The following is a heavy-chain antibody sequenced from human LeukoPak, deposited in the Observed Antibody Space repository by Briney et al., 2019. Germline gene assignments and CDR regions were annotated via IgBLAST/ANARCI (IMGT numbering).Heavy chain of an antibody. CDR3: ARDRGVPAAINC. CDR2: INPNSGGT. D-gene: IGHD2-2*02. Sequence: ASVTVSCKASGYTFTGYYMHWVRQAPGQGLEWMGWINPNSGGTNYAQKFQGRVTMTTDTSTSTAYMELRRMRSDDTAVDDCARDRGVPAAINCWGQGTLVTVSS. CDR1: GYTFTGYY. V-gene: IGHV1-2*02. J-gene: IGHJ4*02.